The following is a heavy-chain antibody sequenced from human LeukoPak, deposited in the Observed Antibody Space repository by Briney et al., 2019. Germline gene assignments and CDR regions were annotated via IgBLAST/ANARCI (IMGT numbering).Heavy chain of an antibody. CDR3: ARVHYYDSSGYYA. CDR1: GFTVSSYS. Sequence: GGSLRLSCAASGFTVSSYSMNWVRQAPGKGLEWVSSISRSGNYIYYADSVKGRFTISRANAENSLFLQMNSLTAADTAVYYCARVHYYDSSGYYAWGQGALVTVSS. V-gene: IGHV3-21*01. CDR2: ISRSGNYI. J-gene: IGHJ5*02. D-gene: IGHD3-22*01.